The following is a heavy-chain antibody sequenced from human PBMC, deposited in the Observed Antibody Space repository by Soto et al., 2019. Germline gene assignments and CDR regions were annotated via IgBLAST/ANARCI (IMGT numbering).Heavy chain of an antibody. CDR1: GYTFTDYG. CDR2: IHTYNGNT. J-gene: IGHJ4*02. Sequence: QVQLVQSGAEVKKPGASVKVYCKASGYTFTDYGISWVRQAPGQGLEWMGWIHTYNGNTNYAQKGQGRVTMTTDSSTSTADMELRSRRSDDTAVYYCARDAQYSSRWHPIDYWGQGTLVTVSS. CDR3: ARDAQYSSRWHPIDY. V-gene: IGHV1-18*01. D-gene: IGHD6-19*01.